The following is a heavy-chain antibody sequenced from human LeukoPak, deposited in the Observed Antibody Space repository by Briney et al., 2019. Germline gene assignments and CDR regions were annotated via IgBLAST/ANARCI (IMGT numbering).Heavy chain of an antibody. CDR3: ASDRDRGYSYGYDY. V-gene: IGHV3-21*01. Sequence: GGSLRLSCAASGFTFSSYSMNWVRQAPGKGLEWVSSISSSSSYIYYADSVKGRFTISRDNAKNSLYLQMNSLRAEDTAVYYCASDRDRGYSYGYDYWGQRTLVTVSS. J-gene: IGHJ4*02. D-gene: IGHD5-18*01. CDR2: ISSSSSYI. CDR1: GFTFSSYS.